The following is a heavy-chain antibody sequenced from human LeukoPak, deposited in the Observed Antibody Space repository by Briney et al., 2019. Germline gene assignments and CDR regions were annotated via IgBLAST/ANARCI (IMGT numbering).Heavy chain of an antibody. CDR2: VKESIADT. D-gene: IGHD2-2*01. CDR1: GFTLCNYM. Sequence: GGSLRLSCAASGFTLCNYMMRWVRQAPGKGLQWVSSVKESIADTYCADCVKGRFTISRDCSRNIVFLHMNSLRGADTSVLYCAKGVAMNAAMDIWGQGTTVTVS. V-gene: IGHV3-23*01. CDR3: AKGVAMNAAMDI. J-gene: IGHJ6*01.